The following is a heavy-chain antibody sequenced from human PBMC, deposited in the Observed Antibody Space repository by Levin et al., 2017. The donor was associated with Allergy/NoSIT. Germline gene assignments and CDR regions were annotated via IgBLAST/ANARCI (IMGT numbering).Heavy chain of an antibody. J-gene: IGHJ3*02. Sequence: GGSLRLSCAASGFTFSSYAMSWVRQAPGKGLEWVSAISGSGGSTYYADSVKGRFTISRDNSKNTLYLQMNSLRAEDTAVYYCAKGAILRYFDWLLSPFDAFDIWGQGTMVTVSS. V-gene: IGHV3-23*01. CDR2: ISGSGGST. D-gene: IGHD3-9*01. CDR3: AKGAILRYFDWLLSPFDAFDI. CDR1: GFTFSSYA.